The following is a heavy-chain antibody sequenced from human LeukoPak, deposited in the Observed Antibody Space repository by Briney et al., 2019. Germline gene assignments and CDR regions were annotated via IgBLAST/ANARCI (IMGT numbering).Heavy chain of an antibody. CDR3: ARNDYSSSSYFY. V-gene: IGHV3-74*01. CDR1: GFTFSTYW. D-gene: IGHD6-6*01. CDR2: LSPDGRSS. Sequence: GGCLRLSCAASGFTFSTYWMHWVRQAPGKGLVWVSRLSPDGRSSVYADSVKGRFTVSRDNAKNTLYLQMNSLRAEDTAVYYCARNDYSSSSYFYWGQGTLVSVSS. J-gene: IGHJ4*02.